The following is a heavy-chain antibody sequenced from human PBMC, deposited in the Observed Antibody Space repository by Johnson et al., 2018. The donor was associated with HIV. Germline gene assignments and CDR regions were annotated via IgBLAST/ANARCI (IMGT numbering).Heavy chain of an antibody. Sequence: QMQLVESGGGVVQPGRSLRLSCAASGFTFSSYGMHWVRQAPGKGLEWVAVISYDGSNKYYADSVKGRFTISRDNSKNSLYLQMNSLRAEDTAVYYCAKDLGDAVGTTHDAFDIWGQGTMVTVSS. J-gene: IGHJ3*02. CDR2: ISYDGSNK. V-gene: IGHV3-30*18. CDR3: AKDLGDAVGTTHDAFDI. D-gene: IGHD1-26*01. CDR1: GFTFSSYG.